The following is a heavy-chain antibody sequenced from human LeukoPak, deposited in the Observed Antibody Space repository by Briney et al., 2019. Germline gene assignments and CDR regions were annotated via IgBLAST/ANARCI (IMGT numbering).Heavy chain of an antibody. V-gene: IGHV3-43*01. Sequence: QAGGSLRLSCAASGFTFDDYTMHWVRQAPGKGLEWVSLISWDGGSTYYADSVKGRFTISRDNSKNTLYLQMNSLRAEDTAVYYCAKDRSIAAGDDAFDIWGQGTMVTVSS. J-gene: IGHJ3*02. CDR3: AKDRSIAAGDDAFDI. CDR1: GFTFDDYT. D-gene: IGHD6-13*01. CDR2: ISWDGGST.